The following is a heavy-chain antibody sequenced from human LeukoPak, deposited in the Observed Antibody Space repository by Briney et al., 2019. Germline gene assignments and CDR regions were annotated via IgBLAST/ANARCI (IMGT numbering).Heavy chain of an antibody. CDR3: ARSEEMATTRGGFDY. D-gene: IGHD5-24*01. CDR2: IYYSGSTT. J-gene: IGHJ4*02. Sequence: SETLSLTCSVSGGPISSYYWSWIRQPPGKGLEWIGYIYYSGSTTPSGTATYNPSLESRVTISVDTSKNQFSLKLRSVIAADAAVYYCARSEEMATTRGGFDYWGQGTLVTVSS. V-gene: IGHV4-4*08. CDR1: GGPISSYY.